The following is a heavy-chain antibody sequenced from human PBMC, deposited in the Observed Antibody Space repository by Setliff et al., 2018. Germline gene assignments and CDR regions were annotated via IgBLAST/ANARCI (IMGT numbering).Heavy chain of an antibody. CDR1: GASLSSGTYY. D-gene: IGHD1-1*01. CDR3: ARTGTYRYFDY. J-gene: IGHJ4*02. CDR2: IYYRGDT. V-gene: IGHV4-39*01. Sequence: SETLSLTCTVSGASLSSGTYYWAWIRQPPGKGLEWIGRIYYRGDTYYNASLKSRLTLSVDTSKNQVSLNLRSVTAADTAVYYCARTGTYRYFDYWGQGTQVTVSS.